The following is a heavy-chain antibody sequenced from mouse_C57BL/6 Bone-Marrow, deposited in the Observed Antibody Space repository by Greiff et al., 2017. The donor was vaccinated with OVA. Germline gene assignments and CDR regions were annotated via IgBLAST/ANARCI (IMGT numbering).Heavy chain of an antibody. Sequence: EVQLQESGPELVKPGASVKISCKASGYSFTGYYMNWVKQSPEKSLEWIGEINPSTGGTTYNQKFKAKATLTVDKSSSTAYMQLKSLTSEDSAVYYCASSTNDYLCAYWGQGTLVTVSA. V-gene: IGHV1-42*01. CDR1: GYSFTGYY. J-gene: IGHJ3*01. CDR3: ASSTNDYLCAY. CDR2: INPSTGGT. D-gene: IGHD2-4*01.